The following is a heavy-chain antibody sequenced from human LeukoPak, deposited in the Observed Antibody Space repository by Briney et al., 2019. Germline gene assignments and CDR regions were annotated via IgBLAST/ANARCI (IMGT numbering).Heavy chain of an antibody. V-gene: IGHV4-34*01. CDR1: GGSFSGYY. J-gene: IGHJ6*03. D-gene: IGHD6-19*01. Sequence: PSETLSLTCAVYGGSFSGYYWSWLRQPPGKGLEWIGEINHSGSTNYNPSLKSRVTISVDTSKNQFSLKLSSVTAADTAVYYCAINTGYSSGWYYDYYYYMDVWGKGTTVTVSS. CDR2: INHSGST. CDR3: AINTGYSSGWYYDYYYYMDV.